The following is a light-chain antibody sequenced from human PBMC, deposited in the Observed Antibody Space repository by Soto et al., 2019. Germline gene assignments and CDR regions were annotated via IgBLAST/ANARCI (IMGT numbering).Light chain of an antibody. V-gene: IGKV1-16*02. CDR3: QQYNSHPFT. Sequence: DIQMTQSPSSLSASVGDRVTITCRASQGVSNSLAWFQQKPGKAPKSLIYAASSLQSGVPSKFSGSASRKDFTLTISSLHPEDFGTNHCQQYNSHPFTFDPGTKVDIK. CDR2: AAS. CDR1: QGVSNS. J-gene: IGKJ3*01.